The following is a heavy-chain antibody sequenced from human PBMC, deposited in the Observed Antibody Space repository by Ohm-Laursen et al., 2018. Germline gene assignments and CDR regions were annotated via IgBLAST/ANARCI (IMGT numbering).Heavy chain of an antibody. CDR2: IKQDGSEK. J-gene: IGHJ4*02. Sequence: SLRLSCAASGFTFSSYWMSWVRQARGKGLEWVANIKQDGSEKYYVDSVKGRFTISRDNAKNSLYLQMNSLRAEDTAVYYCARDGFLWCEGVDSSGWYSDYWGQGTLVTVSS. V-gene: IGHV3-7*01. CDR1: GFTFSSYW. D-gene: IGHD6-19*01. CDR3: ARDGFLWCEGVDSSGWYSDY.